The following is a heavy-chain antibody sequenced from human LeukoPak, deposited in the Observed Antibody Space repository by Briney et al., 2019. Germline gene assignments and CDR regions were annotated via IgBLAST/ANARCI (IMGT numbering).Heavy chain of an antibody. CDR3: ATGPPYSSSWYRQTENNWFDP. D-gene: IGHD6-13*01. J-gene: IGHJ5*02. Sequence: ASVKVSCKASGGTFSSYAISWVRQAPGQGLEWMGRIIPILGIANYAQKFQGRVTITADKSTSTAYMELSSLRSEDTAVYYCATGPPYSSSWYRQTENNWFDPWGQGTLVTASS. V-gene: IGHV1-69*04. CDR1: GGTFSSYA. CDR2: IIPILGIA.